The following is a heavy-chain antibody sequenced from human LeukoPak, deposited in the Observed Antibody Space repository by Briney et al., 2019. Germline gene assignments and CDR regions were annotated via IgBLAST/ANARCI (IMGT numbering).Heavy chain of an antibody. CDR2: IKSKTDGGTT. CDR3: TTYLFDSSGYVLSDY. CDR1: GFTFSNAW. Sequence: GGSLRLSCAASGFTFSNAWMSWVRQAPGKGLEWVGRIKSKTDGGTTDYAAPVKGRFTISRDDSKNTLYLQMNSLKTEDTAVYYCTTYLFDSSGYVLSDYWGQGTLVTVSS. J-gene: IGHJ4*02. D-gene: IGHD3-22*01. V-gene: IGHV3-15*01.